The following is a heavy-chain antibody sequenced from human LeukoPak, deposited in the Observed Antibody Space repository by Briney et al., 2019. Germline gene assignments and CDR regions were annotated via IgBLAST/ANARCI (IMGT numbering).Heavy chain of an antibody. CDR1: GFTFGDYA. V-gene: IGHV3-49*04. CDR3: TRPYYYDSSGYYYYDY. CDR2: IRSKAYGGTT. D-gene: IGHD3-22*01. J-gene: IGHJ4*02. Sequence: GGSLILSCTASGFTFGDYAMSWVRQAPGKGLEWVGFIRSKAYGGTTEYAASVKGRFTISRDDSKSIAYLQMNSLKTEDTAVYYCTRPYYYDSSGYYYYDYWGQGTLVTVSS.